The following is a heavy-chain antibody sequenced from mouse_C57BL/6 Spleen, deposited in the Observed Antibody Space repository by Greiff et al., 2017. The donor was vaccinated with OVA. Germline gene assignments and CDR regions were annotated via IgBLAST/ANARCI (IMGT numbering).Heavy chain of an antibody. J-gene: IGHJ2*01. CDR1: GYTFTDYN. CDR2: INPNNGGT. D-gene: IGHD5-5*01. V-gene: IGHV1-22*01. Sequence: VQLQQPGAELVKPGASVKMSCKASGYTFTDYNIHWVKQSHGKSLEWIGYINPNNGGTGYNQKFKGKATLTVNKSSSTAYLELRSLTSEDSAVYYCALLPTNYGDYWGQGTTLTVSS. CDR3: ALLPTNYGDY.